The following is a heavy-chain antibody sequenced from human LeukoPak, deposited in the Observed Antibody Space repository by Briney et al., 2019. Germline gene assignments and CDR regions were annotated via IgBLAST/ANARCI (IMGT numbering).Heavy chain of an antibody. CDR1: GFTFSSYA. D-gene: IGHD6-13*01. CDR2: ISYDGSNK. Sequence: GGSLRLSCAASGFTFSSYAMHWVRQAPGKGLEWVAVISYDGSNKYYADSVKGRFTISRDNSKNTLYLQMNSLRAEDTAVYYFARTSRGGAFGYWGQGTLVTVSS. J-gene: IGHJ4*02. CDR3: ARTSRGGAFGY. V-gene: IGHV3-30*04.